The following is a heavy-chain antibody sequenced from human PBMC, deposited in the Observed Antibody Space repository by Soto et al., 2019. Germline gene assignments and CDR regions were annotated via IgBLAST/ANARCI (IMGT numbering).Heavy chain of an antibody. V-gene: IGHV3-7*01. CDR3: ARDRRGTVLGEVFDY. CDR1: GFTFSTYW. D-gene: IGHD3-10*01. CDR2: INQDGSET. J-gene: IGHJ4*02. Sequence: GGSLRLSCAVSGFTFSTYWMTWVRQAPGKGLEWVANINQDGSETYYVDSVKGRFTISRDNAKNSLYLQMNSLRAEDTAVYYCARDRRGTVLGEVFDYWSQGALVTVSS.